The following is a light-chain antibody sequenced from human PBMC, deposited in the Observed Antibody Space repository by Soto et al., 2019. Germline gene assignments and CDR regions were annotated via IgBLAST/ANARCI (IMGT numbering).Light chain of an antibody. CDR2: AAS. CDR1: HTVANF. CDR3: QQHFKTPYT. Sequence: DIQMTQSPSSLSASVGDRVTITCRASHTVANFLNWYQRQPGEAPKLLISAASDLQTGVPSRFSGSGSGTDFTLSISGLQPEDFATFYCQQHFKTPYTFGQGTKVEIK. V-gene: IGKV1-39*01. J-gene: IGKJ2*01.